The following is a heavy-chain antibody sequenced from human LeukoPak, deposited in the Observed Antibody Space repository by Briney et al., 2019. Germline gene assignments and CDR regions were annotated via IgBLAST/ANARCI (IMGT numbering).Heavy chain of an antibody. J-gene: IGHJ1*01. CDR3: AKGFGVAGPGYFQH. CDR1: GFTFSSYA. CDR2: ISGSGGST. D-gene: IGHD6-19*01. V-gene: IGHV3-23*01. Sequence: GGSLRLSCAASGFTFSSYAMSWVRQAPGKGLEWVSAISGSGGSTYYAASVKGRFTIARDNSKNTLYLQMDSLRAEDTAVYYCAKGFGVAGPGYFQHWGQGSLVTVSS.